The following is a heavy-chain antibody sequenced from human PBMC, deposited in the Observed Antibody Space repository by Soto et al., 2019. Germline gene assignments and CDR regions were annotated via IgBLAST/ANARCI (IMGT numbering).Heavy chain of an antibody. CDR2: IHPSGGGS. J-gene: IGHJ3*02. V-gene: IGHV1-46*02. Sequence: GASVKVSCKPSGYTLNTYYLHWVRQAPGQGLEWMGIIHPSGGGSTYAQKFLGRVTMTRDTSTSTVYMELSSLRSEDTAVYYCARARGLDYYDSSGYYYGGNAFDIWGQGTMVTVSS. D-gene: IGHD3-22*01. CDR3: ARARGLDYYDSSGYYYGGNAFDI. CDR1: GYTLNTYY.